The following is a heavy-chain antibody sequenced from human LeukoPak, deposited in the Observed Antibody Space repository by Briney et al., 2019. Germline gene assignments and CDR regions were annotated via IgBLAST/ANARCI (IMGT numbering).Heavy chain of an antibody. V-gene: IGHV1-2*02. CDR3: ARDLVGSYDFWSGYYTGNNWFDP. D-gene: IGHD3-3*01. Sequence: ASVKVSCKASGYTFTGYYMHWVRQAPGQGLEWMGWINPNSGGTNYAQKFQGRVTMTRDTSISTAYMELSRLRSEDTAVYYCARDLVGSYDFWSGYYTGNNWFDPWGQGTLVTVSS. CDR1: GYTFTGYY. J-gene: IGHJ5*02. CDR2: INPNSGGT.